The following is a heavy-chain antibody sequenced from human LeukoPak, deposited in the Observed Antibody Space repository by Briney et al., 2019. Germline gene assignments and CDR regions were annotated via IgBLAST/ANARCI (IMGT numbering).Heavy chain of an antibody. Sequence: GGSLRLSCAASAFTFSNYDMHWVRQAPGKGLEWVAFIRSDAGNEYYADSVKGRFTISRDNSNNTLYLQMDSLRPEDTAVYYCAKGSGFFFDYWGQGTLVTVSS. CDR3: AKGSGFFFDY. J-gene: IGHJ4*02. D-gene: IGHD2-15*01. CDR2: IRSDAGNE. CDR1: AFTFSNYD. V-gene: IGHV3-30*02.